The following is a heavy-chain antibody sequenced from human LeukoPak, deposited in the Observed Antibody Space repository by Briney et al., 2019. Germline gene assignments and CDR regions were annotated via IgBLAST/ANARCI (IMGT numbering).Heavy chain of an antibody. CDR1: GYTFTSYG. D-gene: IGHD5-12*01. V-gene: IGHV1-18*01. J-gene: IGHJ4*02. CDR3: ARDRGGYDFDYFDY. Sequence: ASVKVSCKASGYTFTSYGISWVRQAPGQGLEWMGWISAYNGNTNYAQKLQGRVTMTTDTSTSTAYMELRSLRSDDTAVYYCARDRGGYDFDYFDYWGQGTLVTVSS. CDR2: ISAYNGNT.